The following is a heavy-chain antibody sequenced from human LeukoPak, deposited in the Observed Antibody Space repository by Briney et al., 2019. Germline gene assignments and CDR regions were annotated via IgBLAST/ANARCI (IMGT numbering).Heavy chain of an antibody. CDR1: GFTFDDYA. Sequence: PGGSLRLSCAASGFTFDDYAMHWVRQAPGKGLEWVSGISWNSGSIGYADSVKGRFTISRDNAKNSLYLQMNSLRAEDTALYYCAKSLERRRSIYYYYYYYGMDVWGQGTTVTVSS. V-gene: IGHV3-9*01. D-gene: IGHD1-1*01. CDR3: AKSLERRRSIYYYYYYYGMDV. CDR2: ISWNSGSI. J-gene: IGHJ6*02.